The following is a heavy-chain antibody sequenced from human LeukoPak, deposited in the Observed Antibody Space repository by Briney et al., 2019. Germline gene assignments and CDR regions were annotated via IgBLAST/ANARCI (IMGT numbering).Heavy chain of an antibody. V-gene: IGHV3-74*01. D-gene: IGHD5-12*01. J-gene: IGHJ4*02. Sequence: GGSLRLSCAASGFTFSSYWMHWVRQAPGKGLVWVSRINDDGSSTSYADSVKGRFTISRDNAKNTLFLQMDSLRPEDTAVYYCARAASGYYSGFDYWGQGTLVTVSS. CDR1: GFTFSSYW. CDR3: ARAASGYYSGFDY. CDR2: INDDGSST.